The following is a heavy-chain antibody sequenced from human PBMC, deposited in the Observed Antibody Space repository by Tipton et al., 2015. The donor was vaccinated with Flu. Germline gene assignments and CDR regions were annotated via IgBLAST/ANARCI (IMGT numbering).Heavy chain of an antibody. V-gene: IGHV4-31*03. Sequence: TLSLTCSVSGGSLNSGDYHWSWIRQHPGKGLEWIGFIYHSGSTYYIPSLKSRVTISVDTSKNHFSLKLRSVTAADTAVYYCARVGPDSSALDWGQGTRVTVSS. J-gene: IGHJ4*02. D-gene: IGHD3-22*01. CDR2: IYHSGST. CDR3: ARVGPDSSALD. CDR1: GGSLNSGDYH.